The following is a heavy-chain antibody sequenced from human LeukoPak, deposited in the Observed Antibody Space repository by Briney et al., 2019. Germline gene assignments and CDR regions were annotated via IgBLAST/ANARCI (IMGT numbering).Heavy chain of an antibody. CDR1: GYTFTGYS. J-gene: IGHJ4*02. D-gene: IGHD1-26*01. CDR2: INPNSGGT. Sequence: ASVKVSCKASGYTFTGYSMHWVRQAPGQGLEWMGWINPNSGGTNYAQKFQGRVTMTRDTSISTAYMELSRLRSDDTAVCYCAIGIVGATSYWGQGTLVTVSS. V-gene: IGHV1-2*02. CDR3: AIGIVGATSY.